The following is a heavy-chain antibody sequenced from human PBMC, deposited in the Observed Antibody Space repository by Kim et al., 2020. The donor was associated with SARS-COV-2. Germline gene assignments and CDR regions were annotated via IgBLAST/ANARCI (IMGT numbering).Heavy chain of an antibody. CDR3: ARGSEPSDY. Sequence: GNTGYAQKFQGRVTMTRNTSISTAYMELSSLRSEDTAVYYCARGSEPSDYWGQGTLVTVSS. CDR2: GNT. J-gene: IGHJ4*02. V-gene: IGHV1-8*01.